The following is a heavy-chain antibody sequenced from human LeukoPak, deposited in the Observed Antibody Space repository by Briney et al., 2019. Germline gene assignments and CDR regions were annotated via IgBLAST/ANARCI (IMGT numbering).Heavy chain of an antibody. J-gene: IGHJ3*02. CDR1: GYSFTSYW. Sequence: GESLKISCKGSGYSFTSYWIGWVRQMPGKGLEWMGIIYPGDSDTRYSPSFQGQVTISADKSISTAYLQWSSLKASDTAMYYCARPGFTFGGVIPPLDAFDIWGQGTMVTVSS. V-gene: IGHV5-51*01. D-gene: IGHD3-16*02. CDR3: ARPGFTFGGVIPPLDAFDI. CDR2: IYPGDSDT.